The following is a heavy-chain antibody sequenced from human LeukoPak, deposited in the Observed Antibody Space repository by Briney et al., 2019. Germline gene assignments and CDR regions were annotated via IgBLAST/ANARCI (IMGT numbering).Heavy chain of an antibody. D-gene: IGHD6-19*01. CDR2: ISGSGGST. V-gene: IGHV3-23*01. Sequence: PGGSLRLSCAASGFTFSSYAMSWVRQAPGKGLEWVSAISGSGGSTYYADSVKGRFTISGDNSKNTLYLQMNSLRAEDTAVYYCAKDHSSGWDERDHWGQGTLVTVSS. CDR3: AKDHSSGWDERDH. J-gene: IGHJ4*02. CDR1: GFTFSSYA.